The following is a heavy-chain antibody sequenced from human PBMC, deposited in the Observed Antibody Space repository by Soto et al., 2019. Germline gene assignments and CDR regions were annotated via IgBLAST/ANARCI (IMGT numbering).Heavy chain of an antibody. D-gene: IGHD3-22*01. CDR2: ISSSSSYI. Sequence: GGSLRLSCAASGFTFSSYSMNWVRQAPGKGLEWVSSISSSSSYIYYADSVKGRFTISRDNAKNSLYLQMNSLRAEDTAVYYCARDYYDSSGYLAPFDYWGQGTLVTVSS. CDR1: GFTFSSYS. J-gene: IGHJ4*02. V-gene: IGHV3-21*01. CDR3: ARDYYDSSGYLAPFDY.